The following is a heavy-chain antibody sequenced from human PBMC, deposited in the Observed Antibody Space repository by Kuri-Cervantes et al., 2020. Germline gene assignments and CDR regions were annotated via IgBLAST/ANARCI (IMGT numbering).Heavy chain of an antibody. CDR2: INAGNGNT. CDR1: GYTFTSYA. Sequence: ASVKVSCKASGYTFTSYAMHWVRQAPGQRLEWMGWINAGNGNTNYAQKLQGRVTMTTDTSTSTAYMELRSLRSDDTAVYYCARDGARDSSPHGYYYYYGMDVWGQGTTVTVSS. J-gene: IGHJ6*02. D-gene: IGHD3-22*01. CDR3: ARDGARDSSPHGYYYYYGMDV. V-gene: IGHV1-3*01.